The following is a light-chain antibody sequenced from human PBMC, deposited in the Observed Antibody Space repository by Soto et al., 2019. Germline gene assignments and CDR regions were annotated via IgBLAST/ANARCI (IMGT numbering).Light chain of an antibody. CDR1: SSDVGGYNY. CDR3: SSYPTSSTLCV. CDR2: DVS. J-gene: IGLJ1*01. V-gene: IGLV2-14*01. Sequence: QSVLTQPASVSGSPGQSITISCTGTSSDVGGYNYVSWYQQHPGKAPKLMIYDVSNRPSGVSNRFSGSKSGNTASLTIFGFQAEDEADYYCSSYPTSSTLCVFGTGTKVTVL.